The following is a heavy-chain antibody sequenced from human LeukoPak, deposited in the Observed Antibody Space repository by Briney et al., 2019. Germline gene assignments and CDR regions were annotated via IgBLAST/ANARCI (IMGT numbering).Heavy chain of an antibody. D-gene: IGHD3-3*01. CDR3: ARTGFTIFGVVTPGEYFQH. V-gene: IGHV4-39*07. CDR1: GGSISGHY. CDR2: IYYSGST. J-gene: IGHJ1*01. Sequence: PSETLSLTCTVSGGSISGHYWGWIRQPPGKGLEWIGSIYYSGSTYYNPSLKSRVTISVDTSKNQFSLKLSSVTAADTAVYYCARTGFTIFGVVTPGEYFQHWGQGTLVTVSS.